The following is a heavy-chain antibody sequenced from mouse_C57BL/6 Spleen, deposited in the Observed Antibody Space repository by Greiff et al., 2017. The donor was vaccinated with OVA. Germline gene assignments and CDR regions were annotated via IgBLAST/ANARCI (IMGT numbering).Heavy chain of an antibody. CDR2: ISSGSSTI. CDR3: ARRSSSYFDY. V-gene: IGHV5-17*01. J-gene: IGHJ2*01. Sequence: EVKLQESGGGLVKPGGSLKLSCAASGFTFSDYGMHWVRQAPEKGLEWVAYISSGSSTIYYADTVKGRFTISRDNAKNTLFLQMTSLRSEDTAMYYCARRSSSYFDYWGQGTTLTVSS. D-gene: IGHD1-1*01. CDR1: GFTFSDYG.